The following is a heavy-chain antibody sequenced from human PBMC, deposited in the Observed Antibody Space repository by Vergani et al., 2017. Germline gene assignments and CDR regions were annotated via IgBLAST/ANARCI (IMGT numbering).Heavy chain of an antibody. CDR1: GLSLNTRGVS. V-gene: IGHV2-5*04. CDR3: VYKKSECGTTGXFYPVYYYYYMDV. D-gene: IGHD1-7*01. Sequence: QTTLKESGPTLVTPTQTLTLTCTFSGLSLNTRGVSVAWIRQPPGKALDWLVLIYCDDDQHYSPSLNNRVTITKDTSKDQVVLTMTNMDYVDTSTYYCVYKKSECGTTGXFYPVYYYYYMDVWGKGTTVTVSS. J-gene: IGHJ6*03. CDR2: IYCDDDQ.